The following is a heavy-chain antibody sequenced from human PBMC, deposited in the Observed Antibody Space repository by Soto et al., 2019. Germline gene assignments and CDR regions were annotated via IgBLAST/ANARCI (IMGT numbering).Heavy chain of an antibody. CDR1: GYSFTSYW. CDR3: ARHRRITIFGVVTNNWFEP. D-gene: IGHD3-3*01. Sequence: PGESLKISCKGSGYSFTSYWIGWVRQMPGKGLEWMGIIYPGDSDTRYSPSFQGQVTISADKSISTAYLQWSSLKASDTAMYYCARHRRITIFGVVTNNWFEPWGQGTLVTVSA. V-gene: IGHV5-51*01. J-gene: IGHJ5*02. CDR2: IYPGDSDT.